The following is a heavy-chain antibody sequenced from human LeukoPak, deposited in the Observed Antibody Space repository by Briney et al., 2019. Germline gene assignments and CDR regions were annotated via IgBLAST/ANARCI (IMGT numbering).Heavy chain of an antibody. V-gene: IGHV3-48*01. CDR1: GFTFDRYS. D-gene: IGHD1-1*01. CDR3: AACSDLTLTGAACALDI. CDR2: ISNSGSTI. Sequence: GGSLRLSCAASGFTFDRYSMNWVRQAPGKGLEWLSYISNSGSTIYYADSMKGRLTVSRDNAKNSLHLQMKSLRAEDTAVYYCAACSDLTLTGAACALDIWGQGTMVTVSP. J-gene: IGHJ3*02.